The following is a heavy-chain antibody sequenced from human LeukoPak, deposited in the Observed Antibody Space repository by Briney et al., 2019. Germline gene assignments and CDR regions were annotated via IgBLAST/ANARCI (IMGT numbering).Heavy chain of an antibody. J-gene: IGHJ4*02. CDR2: IYHSGST. D-gene: IGHD3-22*01. V-gene: IGHV4-30-2*01. Sequence: SETLSLTCTVSGGSINSGSYYWSWVRQPAGKGLEWIGYIYHSGSTYYNPSLKSRVTISVDRSKNQFSLKLSSVTAADTAVYYCARERSSGYPSLDYWGQGTLVTVSS. CDR1: GGSINSGSYY. CDR3: ARERSSGYPSLDY.